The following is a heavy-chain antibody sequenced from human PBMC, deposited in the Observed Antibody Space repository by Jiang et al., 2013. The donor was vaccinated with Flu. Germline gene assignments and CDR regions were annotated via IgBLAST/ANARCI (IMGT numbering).Heavy chain of an antibody. CDR3: AKGHIVGASLFDY. Sequence: AASGFTFDDYAMHWVRQAPGKGLEWVSGISWNSGSIGYADSVKGRFTISRDNAKNSLYLQMNSLRAEDTALYYCAKGHIVGASLFDYWGQGTLVTVSS. V-gene: IGHV3-9*01. CDR1: GFTFDDYA. D-gene: IGHD1-26*01. J-gene: IGHJ4*02. CDR2: ISWNSGSI.